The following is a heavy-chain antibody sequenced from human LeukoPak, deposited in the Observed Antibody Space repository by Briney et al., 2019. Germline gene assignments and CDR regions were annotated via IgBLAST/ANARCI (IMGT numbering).Heavy chain of an antibody. V-gene: IGHV3-21*06. CDR3: ARDPQDIVLVPAAYSFDS. Sequence: GGSLRLSCAASGFTFSNYDMNWVRQAPGKGLEWISYISRTTTNIYYADSAKGRFTISRDNAQNSLYLQMNSLRAEDTAVYYCARDPQDIVLVPAAYSFDSWGPGTLVTVSS. D-gene: IGHD2-2*01. CDR1: GFTFSNYD. CDR2: ISRTTTNI. J-gene: IGHJ4*02.